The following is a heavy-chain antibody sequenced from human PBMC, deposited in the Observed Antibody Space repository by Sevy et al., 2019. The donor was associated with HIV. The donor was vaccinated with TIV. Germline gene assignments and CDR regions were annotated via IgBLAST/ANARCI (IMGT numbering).Heavy chain of an antibody. Sequence: GGSLRLSCAASGFTFSSYSMNWVRQAPGKGLEWVSYISSSSTIYYADSVKGRFTISRDNAKNSLYLQMNSLRDEDTAVYYCARAVGYDFWSGYYTPNDAFDIWGQGTMVTVSS. CDR2: ISSSSTI. V-gene: IGHV3-48*02. J-gene: IGHJ3*02. CDR1: GFTFSSYS. D-gene: IGHD3-3*01. CDR3: ARAVGYDFWSGYYTPNDAFDI.